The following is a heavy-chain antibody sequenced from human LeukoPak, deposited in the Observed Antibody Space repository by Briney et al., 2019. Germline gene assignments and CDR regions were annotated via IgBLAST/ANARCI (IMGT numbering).Heavy chain of an antibody. V-gene: IGHV4-59*01. CDR3: ARSFSGSYFPYYYYMDV. CDR2: IYYSGSN. D-gene: IGHD1-26*01. Sequence: SETLCLTCTASGGSISSYYWSWIRQPPGKGLEWIGSIYYSGSNNYNPSLKSRVAISVATSKNQFSLKLSSVTAADPAVYYCARSFSGSYFPYYYYMDVWGKGTTVTVSS. CDR1: GGSISSYY. J-gene: IGHJ6*03.